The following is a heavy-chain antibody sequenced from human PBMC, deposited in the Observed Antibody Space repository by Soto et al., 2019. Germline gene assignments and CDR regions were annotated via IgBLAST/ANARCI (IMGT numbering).Heavy chain of an antibody. D-gene: IGHD2-15*01. Sequence: QVQLQESGPGLVKPSQTLSLTCTVSGGSISSGDYYWSWIRQPPGKGLEWIGYIYYSGSTYYNPSLKSQVTISVDTFKNQFSLTLSSVSAADTAVYYCASSLQGCSGGSCYSEGSWGQGTLVIASS. V-gene: IGHV4-30-4*01. CDR3: ASSLQGCSGGSCYSEGS. CDR1: GGSISSGDYY. J-gene: IGHJ5*02. CDR2: IYYSGST.